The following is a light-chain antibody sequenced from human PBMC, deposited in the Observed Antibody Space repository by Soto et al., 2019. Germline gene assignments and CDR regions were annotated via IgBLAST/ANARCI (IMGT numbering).Light chain of an antibody. J-gene: IGKJ1*01. Sequence: DIQLTQSPSFLSASVGDRVTITCRASQGINIFLAWFQQKPGKAPNLLISAASTLQSGVPSRFSGSGSETEFTLAISSLQPEDVATYYCQQFNDYPITFGQGTKVDIK. CDR1: QGINIF. V-gene: IGKV1-9*01. CDR2: AAS. CDR3: QQFNDYPIT.